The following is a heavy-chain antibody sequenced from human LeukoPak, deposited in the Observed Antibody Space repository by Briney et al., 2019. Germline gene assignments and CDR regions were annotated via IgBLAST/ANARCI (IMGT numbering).Heavy chain of an antibody. J-gene: IGHJ4*02. CDR3: ARQTLWSAYYFDF. V-gene: IGHV1-3*01. CDR2: INAGNGNT. CDR1: GYTFITYT. Sequence: ASVKVSCKASGYTFITYTIHWVRQAPGQRLEWMGWINAGNGNTKYSQKFQGRVTITRDTSASTTYMELSSLRSEDTAVYYCARQTLWSAYYFDFWGQGTLVTVSS. D-gene: IGHD3-10*02.